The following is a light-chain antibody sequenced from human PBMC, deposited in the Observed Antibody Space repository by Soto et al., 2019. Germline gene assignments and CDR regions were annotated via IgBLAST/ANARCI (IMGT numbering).Light chain of an antibody. V-gene: IGLV4-69*01. CDR3: QAWGTGGV. CDR2: VTSDGSH. J-gene: IGLJ3*02. Sequence: QLVLTQSRSASASPGASVKLTCTLSSGHSDYAIAWHQQQPEKGPRYLMKVTSDGSHTKGDGIPDRFSGSSSGADRYLTISSLRSDDEADYYCQAWGTGGVFGGGTKLTVL. CDR1: SGHSDYA.